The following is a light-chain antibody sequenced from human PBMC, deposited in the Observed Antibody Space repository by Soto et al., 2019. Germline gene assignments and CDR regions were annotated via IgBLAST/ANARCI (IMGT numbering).Light chain of an antibody. J-gene: IGLJ3*02. Sequence: QSVLTQPPSVSAAPGQKVAISCSASDSSIANNYVSWYQQFPGTAPKLLIYDNDKRPSGIPDRFSGSKSGTSATLGITGLQTGDEADYYCGAWDSSLSVAVFGGGTKVTVL. V-gene: IGLV1-51*01. CDR2: DND. CDR1: DSSIANNY. CDR3: GAWDSSLSVAV.